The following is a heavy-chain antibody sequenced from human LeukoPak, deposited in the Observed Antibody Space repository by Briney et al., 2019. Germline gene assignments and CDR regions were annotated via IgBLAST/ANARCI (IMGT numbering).Heavy chain of an antibody. V-gene: IGHV1-2*02. CDR2: MKPKSGGI. D-gene: IGHD5-24*01. J-gene: IGHJ4*02. CDR3: ARDPVDGYSHYDY. Sequence: GASVNVSCKASGYTLTDYHMIWVRQAPGQGLEWMAWMKPKSGGINYAQEFQGRVTVTRDTSISTAYMELSSLTSDDTAIYYCARDPVDGYSHYDYWGQGALVTVSS. CDR1: GYTLTDYH.